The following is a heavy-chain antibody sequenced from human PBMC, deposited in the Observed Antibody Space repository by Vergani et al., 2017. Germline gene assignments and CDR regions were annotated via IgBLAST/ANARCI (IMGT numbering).Heavy chain of an antibody. D-gene: IGHD5-12*01. Sequence: QVQLVQSGAEVKKPGSSVKVSCKASGGTFSSYTISWVRQAPGQGLEWMGRIIPILGIANYAQKFQGRVTITADKATSTAYMELSRLRSEDTAVYYCAIGFWVDSGYDRYLDYWGQGTLVTVSS. V-gene: IGHV1-69*02. CDR1: GGTFSSYT. CDR2: IIPILGIA. CDR3: AIGFWVDSGYDRYLDY. J-gene: IGHJ4*02.